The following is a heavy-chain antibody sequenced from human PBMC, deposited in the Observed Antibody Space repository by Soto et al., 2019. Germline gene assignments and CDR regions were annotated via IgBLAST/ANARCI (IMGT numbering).Heavy chain of an antibody. J-gene: IGHJ5*02. D-gene: IGHD5-12*01. CDR3: ARDRSWLPRGPNNWLDL. CDR2: IYYSGNS. CDR1: GGSISSGDYY. Sequence: PSETLSLTCTVSGGSISSGDYYWTWVRQPPGKGLEWIGYIYYSGNSQHNPSLKSRVTISVDTSKNQFSLKLSSVTAEDTAVYYCARDRSWLPRGPNNWLDLWGPGTQVTVSS. V-gene: IGHV4-30-4*01.